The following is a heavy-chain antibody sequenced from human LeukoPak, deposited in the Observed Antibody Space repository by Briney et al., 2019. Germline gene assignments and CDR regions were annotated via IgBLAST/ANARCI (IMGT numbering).Heavy chain of an antibody. CDR3: ARHASYYDSSGPTKYYYYMDV. CDR1: GYSFTSYW. D-gene: IGHD3-22*01. J-gene: IGHJ6*03. CDR2: IYPGDSDT. Sequence: GESLKISCKGSGYSFTSYWIGWVRQMPGKGLEWMGIIYPGDSDTRYSPSFQGQVTISADKSVSTAYLQWSSLKASDTAMYYCARHASYYDSSGPTKYYYYMDVWGKGTTVTISS. V-gene: IGHV5-51*01.